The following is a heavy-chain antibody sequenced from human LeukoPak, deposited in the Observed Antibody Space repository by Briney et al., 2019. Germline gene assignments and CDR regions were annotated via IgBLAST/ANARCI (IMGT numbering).Heavy chain of an antibody. V-gene: IGHV3-30*18. J-gene: IGHJ1*01. CDR2: ISYDGSNK. CDR3: AKDGGYPEYFQH. Sequence: GGSLRLSCAASGFTFSSYGMHWVRQAPGKGLEWVAVISYDGSNKYYADSVKGRFTISRDNSKNTLYLQMNSLRAEDTAVYYCAKDGGYPEYFQHWSQGTLVTVSS. D-gene: IGHD6-25*01. CDR1: GFTFSSYG.